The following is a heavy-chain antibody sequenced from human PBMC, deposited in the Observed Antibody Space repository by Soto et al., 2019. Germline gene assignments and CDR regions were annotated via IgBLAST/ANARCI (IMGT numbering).Heavy chain of an antibody. CDR3: GGGYPNDYGGNAEDY. CDR2: ISSSSSYI. Sequence: EVQLVESGGGLVKPGGSLRLSCAASGFTFSSYSMNWVRQAPGKGLEWVSSISSSSSYIYYADSVKGRFTISRDNAKNSLDLQMKQLRGGGTAGYYWGGGYPNDYGGNAEDYWGQGTLVTVSS. J-gene: IGHJ4*02. D-gene: IGHD4-17*01. V-gene: IGHV3-21*04. CDR1: GFTFSSYS.